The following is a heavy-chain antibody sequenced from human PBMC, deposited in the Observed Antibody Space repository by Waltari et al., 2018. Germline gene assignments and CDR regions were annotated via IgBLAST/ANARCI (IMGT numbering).Heavy chain of an antibody. CDR1: GFPLNTYA. V-gene: IGHV3-23*01. D-gene: IGHD2-2*01. Sequence: EVRLLESGGDLVQPGGSMRLPCAASGFPLNTYALGWVRQAPGKGLQWVSGISGSGFDTYYADSVKGRFTISRDNSRSTLLLDMQSLRADDSAVYFCARGLYRDQPSFLDHWAQGTLVTVSP. J-gene: IGHJ4*02. CDR3: ARGLYRDQPSFLDH. CDR2: ISGSGFDT.